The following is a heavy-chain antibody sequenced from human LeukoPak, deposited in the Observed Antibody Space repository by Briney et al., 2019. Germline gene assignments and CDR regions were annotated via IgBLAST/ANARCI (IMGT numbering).Heavy chain of an antibody. CDR1: GFTFSSYW. CDR3: ARARRITMVRAPRGGYMDV. J-gene: IGHJ6*03. Sequence: GGSLRLSCAASGFTFSSYWMHWVRQAPGKGLVWVSRINSDGSSTSYADSVKGRFTISRDNAKNSLYLQMNSLRAEDTAVYYCARARRITMVRAPRGGYMDVWGKGTTVTISS. CDR2: INSDGSST. V-gene: IGHV3-74*01. D-gene: IGHD3-10*01.